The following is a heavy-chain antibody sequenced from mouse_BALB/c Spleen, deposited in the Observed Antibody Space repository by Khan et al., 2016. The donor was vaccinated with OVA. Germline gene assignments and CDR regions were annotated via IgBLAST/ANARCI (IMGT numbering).Heavy chain of an antibody. V-gene: IGHV3-2*02. D-gene: IGHD1-1*01. CDR1: GYSITSNYA. CDR3: AKKSYYGYAMDY. J-gene: IGHJ4*01. Sequence: EVELVESGPGLVKPSQSLSLTCTVTGYSITSNYAWNWIRQFPGNKLEWMGYISYSGSTSYNPSLKSRISITRDTSKNQFFLQLNSVTTEDTATDYCAKKSYYGYAMDYWGQGTSVTVSS. CDR2: ISYSGST.